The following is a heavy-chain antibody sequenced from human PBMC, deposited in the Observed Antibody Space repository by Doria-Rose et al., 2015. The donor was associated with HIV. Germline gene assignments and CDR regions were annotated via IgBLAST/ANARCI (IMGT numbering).Heavy chain of an antibody. V-gene: IGHV1-69*01. Sequence: KKPGSSVKVSCKASGGAFSSYAITWVRQAPGQGLEWMGGLIPMFDTANYAQIFQGRVTITADESTSTAYMELSSLRSEDTAVYCCARERSDGMDVWGQGTTVTVS. CDR2: LIPMFDTA. CDR3: ARERSDGMDV. CDR1: GGAFSSYA. D-gene: IGHD3-10*01. J-gene: IGHJ6*02.